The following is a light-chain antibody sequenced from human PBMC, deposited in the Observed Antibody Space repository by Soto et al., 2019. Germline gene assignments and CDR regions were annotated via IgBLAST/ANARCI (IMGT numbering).Light chain of an antibody. Sequence: DIQMTQSPSTLSASVGERVTITCRASQSISAWLAWYQQKPGKAPKLLIYKASNVESGVPSRFSGSGSGTEFTLTISSLQPDDFATYYCQQYHMYPLTFGQGTRLEIK. V-gene: IGKV1-5*03. CDR3: QQYHMYPLT. CDR1: QSISAW. J-gene: IGKJ5*01. CDR2: KAS.